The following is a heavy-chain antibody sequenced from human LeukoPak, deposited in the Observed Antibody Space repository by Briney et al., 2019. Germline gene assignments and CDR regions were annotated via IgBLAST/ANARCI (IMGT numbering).Heavy chain of an antibody. CDR1: RFTFSSYS. Sequence: GGSLRLSCAASRFTFSSYSMNWVRQAPGKGVEWVSYISTSSSTIYYADSVKGRFTISRDNAKKSLYLQMNRLRVEDTAVYYCATNDYGDYDYWGQGTLVTVSS. D-gene: IGHD4-17*01. J-gene: IGHJ4*02. V-gene: IGHV3-48*01. CDR2: ISTSSSTI. CDR3: ATNDYGDYDY.